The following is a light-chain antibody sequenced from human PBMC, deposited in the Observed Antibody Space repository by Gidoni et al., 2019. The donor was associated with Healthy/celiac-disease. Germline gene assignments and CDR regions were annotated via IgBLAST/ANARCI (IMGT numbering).Light chain of an antibody. CDR3: CSYAGSSTWV. Sequence: QSALTQPASVPGSPGHSITISCTGTSSDVGSYNLVPWYQQHPGKAPKLMIYEGSKRPSGVSNRFSGSKSGNTASLTISGLQAEDEADYYCCSYAGSSTWVFGGGTKLTVL. CDR1: SSDVGSYNL. CDR2: EGS. J-gene: IGLJ3*02. V-gene: IGLV2-23*01.